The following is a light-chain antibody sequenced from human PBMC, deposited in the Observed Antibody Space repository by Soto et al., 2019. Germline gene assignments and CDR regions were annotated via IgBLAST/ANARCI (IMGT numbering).Light chain of an antibody. CDR1: QSISGS. Sequence: DIHMTQSPSSLSASVGYRFTITCRASQSISGSLNWYQQKPGKAPKLLIYAAFSLQSGVPSRFSGSGSGTDFTLTISSLQPEDFETYYCQQSYTNPITFGQGTRLEIK. CDR3: QQSYTNPIT. CDR2: AAF. J-gene: IGKJ5*01. V-gene: IGKV1-39*01.